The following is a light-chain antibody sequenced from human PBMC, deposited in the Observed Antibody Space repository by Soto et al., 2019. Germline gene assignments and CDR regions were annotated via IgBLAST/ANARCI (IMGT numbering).Light chain of an antibody. CDR3: QSYDIGLSGYV. J-gene: IGLJ1*01. CDR2: EDS. Sequence: NFMLTQPHSVSESPGKTVTISCTRSSGSIASNYVQWYQQRPGSAPTPVIYEDSQRPSGVPDRISASKSGTSASLVITGLQPEDEADYYCQSYDIGLSGYVFGTGTKLTVL. CDR1: SGSIASNY. V-gene: IGLV6-57*04.